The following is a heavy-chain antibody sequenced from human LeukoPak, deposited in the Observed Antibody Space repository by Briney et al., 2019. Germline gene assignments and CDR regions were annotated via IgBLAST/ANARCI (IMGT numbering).Heavy chain of an antibody. V-gene: IGHV3-23*01. CDR2: ISGSGGST. Sequence: GGSLRLSCAASGFTFSSYAMSWVRQAQGKGLEWVSAISGSGGSTYYADSVKGRFTISRDNSKNTLYLQMNSLRAEDTAVYYCAKGQYSSTLIDYWGQGTLVTVSS. CDR1: GFTFSSYA. CDR3: AKGQYSSTLIDY. J-gene: IGHJ4*02. D-gene: IGHD6-13*01.